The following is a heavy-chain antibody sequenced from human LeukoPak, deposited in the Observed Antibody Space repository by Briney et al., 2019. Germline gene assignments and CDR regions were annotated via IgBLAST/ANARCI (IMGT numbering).Heavy chain of an antibody. CDR1: GGTFSSYA. CDR2: FIPILGIA. V-gene: IGHV1-69*04. J-gene: IGHJ6*02. CDR3: ARDLGDFWSGYSDYYYGMDV. Sequence: ASVKVSCKASGGTFSSYAISWVRQAPGQGLEWMGRFIPILGIANYAQKFQGRVTITADKSTSTAYMELSSLRSEDTAVYYCARDLGDFWSGYSDYYYGMDVWGQGTTVTVSS. D-gene: IGHD3-3*01.